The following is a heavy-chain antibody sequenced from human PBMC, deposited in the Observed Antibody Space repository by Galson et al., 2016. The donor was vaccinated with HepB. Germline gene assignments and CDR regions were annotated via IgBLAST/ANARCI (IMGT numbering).Heavy chain of an antibody. J-gene: IGHJ3*02. V-gene: IGHV4-4*07. CDR1: GGSITSDY. CDR3: VRLLWPAPRGAFHI. CDR2: ISTSGHI. D-gene: IGHD2-15*01. Sequence: SETLSLTCTVSGGSITSDYWSWIRQPAGKGLEWIGRISTSGHIKYNPSLESRVTMSVDTSKNQFSLSLSSVTAADTAVYYCVRLLWPAPRGAFHIWGQGTMVTVSS.